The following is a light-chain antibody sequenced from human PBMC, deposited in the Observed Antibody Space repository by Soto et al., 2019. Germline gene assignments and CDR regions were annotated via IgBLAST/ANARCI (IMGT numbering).Light chain of an antibody. CDR2: DAS. CDR3: QQYNNWPLT. Sequence: EIVMTQSPATLSVSPGERATLSCRASQSISSNLAWYQQEPGQVPRLLIYDASTRATGGPVRLSGSGSGTEFTHTSSGLQSEDSAVYYCQQYNNWPLTFGGGTRVEIK. J-gene: IGKJ4*01. CDR1: QSISSN. V-gene: IGKV3-15*01.